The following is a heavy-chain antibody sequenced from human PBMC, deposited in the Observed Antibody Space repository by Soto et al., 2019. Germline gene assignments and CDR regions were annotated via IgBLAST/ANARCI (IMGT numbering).Heavy chain of an antibody. CDR1: GFTFSSYG. CDR2: ISYDGSNK. V-gene: IGHV3-30*03. D-gene: IGHD6-13*01. Sequence: QVQLVESGGGVVQPGRSLRLSCAASGFTFSSYGMHWVRQAPGKGLEWVAVISYDGSNKYYADSVKGRFTISRDNSKNTLYLQMTSLRAEDTAVYYCAIMSSSWDYQLGYWGQGTLVTVSS. CDR3: AIMSSSWDYQLGY. J-gene: IGHJ4*02.